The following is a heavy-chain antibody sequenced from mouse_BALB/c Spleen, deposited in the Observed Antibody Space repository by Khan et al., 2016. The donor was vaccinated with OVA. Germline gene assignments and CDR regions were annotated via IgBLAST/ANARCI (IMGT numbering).Heavy chain of an antibody. D-gene: IGHD1-1*01. CDR2: IYPGTDNT. CDR1: GYTFTSYW. Sequence: QIQLVQSGAELVRPGASVKLSCKTSGYTFTSYWIHWVKQRSGQGLEWIARIYPGTDNTYYNEKLRDKATLTADKSSSTAYIQLSSLKSEDSAVYFCAREEALYYFAYWGQGTTLTVSS. CDR3: AREEALYYFAY. J-gene: IGHJ2*01. V-gene: IGHV1-76*01.